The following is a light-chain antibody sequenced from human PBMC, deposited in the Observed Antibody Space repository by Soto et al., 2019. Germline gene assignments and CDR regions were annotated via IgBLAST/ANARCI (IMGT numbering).Light chain of an antibody. CDR2: DVS. CDR3: NSWTSSSTYV. V-gene: IGLV2-14*01. CDR1: SSDVGGYNY. Sequence: QSALTQPASVSVSPGQSITISCTGTSSDVGGYNYVSWYQQHPGKAPKLMIYDVSNRPSGVSNRFSGSKSGNTASLTISGLQAEDEADYYCNSWTSSSTYVFGTGTKVTVL. J-gene: IGLJ1*01.